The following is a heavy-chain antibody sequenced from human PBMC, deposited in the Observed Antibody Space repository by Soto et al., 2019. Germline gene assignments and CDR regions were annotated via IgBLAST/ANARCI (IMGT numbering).Heavy chain of an antibody. D-gene: IGHD2-21*02. CDR3: ARGRVVTAIPLDY. V-gene: IGHV3-33*01. CDR2: IWYDGSNK. CDR1: GFTFSSYG. J-gene: IGHJ4*02. Sequence: QVQLVESGGGVVQPGRSLRLSCAASGFTFSSYGMHWVRQAPGKGLEWVAVIWYDGSNKYYAGSVKGRFTISRDNSKNPLYLQINNLRAEDTAGYYCARGRVVTAIPLDYLGQGTLVTVSS.